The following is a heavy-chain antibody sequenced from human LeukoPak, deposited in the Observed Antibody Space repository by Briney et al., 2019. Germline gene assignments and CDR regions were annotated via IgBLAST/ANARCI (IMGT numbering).Heavy chain of an antibody. Sequence: ASVKVSCKASGYTFTDYYIHWVRQAPGQGLEWMGWISAYNGSTKYAQKLQGRVTMTTDTSTGTAYMELRSLRPDDTAVYYCARDLTSNVAVTEYHYYAMDVWGQGTTVTVSS. CDR2: ISAYNGST. V-gene: IGHV1-18*04. J-gene: IGHJ6*02. D-gene: IGHD6-19*01. CDR3: ARDLTSNVAVTEYHYYAMDV. CDR1: GYTFTDYY.